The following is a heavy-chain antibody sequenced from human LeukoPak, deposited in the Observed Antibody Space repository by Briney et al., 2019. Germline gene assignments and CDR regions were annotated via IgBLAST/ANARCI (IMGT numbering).Heavy chain of an antibody. D-gene: IGHD6-13*01. CDR3: ARGYSSSWFPRATTFDY. CDR2: VSYSGNT. CDR1: GDSITSYY. Sequence: PSETLSLTCIVSGDSITSYYWTWIRQPPGKGLEWIGFVSYSGNTNYNPSLKSRVTISLDTSKNQFSLKLSSVTAADTAVYYCARGYSSSWFPRATTFDYWGQGTLVTVSS. J-gene: IGHJ4*02. V-gene: IGHV4-59*12.